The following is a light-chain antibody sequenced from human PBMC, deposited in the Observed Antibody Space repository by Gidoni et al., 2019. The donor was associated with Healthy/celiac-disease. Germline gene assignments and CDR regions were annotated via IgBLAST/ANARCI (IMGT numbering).Light chain of an antibody. CDR3: AAWDDSLNGPE. Sequence: QSVLTQPPSASGTPGPGVTISCSGSSSNIGSKTVNWYQQLPGTAPKLLIYSNNQRPSGVPDRVSGSKSGTAAALAISGLQSEDEADYYCAAWDDSLNGPEFGGGTKLTVL. CDR2: SNN. V-gene: IGLV1-44*01. J-gene: IGLJ3*02. CDR1: SSNIGSKT.